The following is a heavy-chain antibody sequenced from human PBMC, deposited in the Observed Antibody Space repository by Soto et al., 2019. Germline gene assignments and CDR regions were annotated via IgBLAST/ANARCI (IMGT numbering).Heavy chain of an antibody. CDR3: ATDVTRDISSSG. CDR2: IKEDASEK. CDR1: GFRFSNYW. D-gene: IGHD6-6*01. V-gene: IGHV3-7*01. Sequence: EVQLVESGGGLVQPGGSLRLSCAASGFRFSNYWMTWVRQAPGKGLEWVANIKEDASEKYYVDSVKGRFTISRDNAEKSLYLQMKRLRADDTAVYYCATDVTRDISSSGWGQGTLVTVSS. J-gene: IGHJ4*02.